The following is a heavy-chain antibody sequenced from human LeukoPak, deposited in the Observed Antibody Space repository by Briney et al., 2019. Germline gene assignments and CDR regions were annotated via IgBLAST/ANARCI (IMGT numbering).Heavy chain of an antibody. D-gene: IGHD6-19*01. J-gene: IGHJ4*02. CDR2: TYYRSRWYN. V-gene: IGHV6-1*01. Sequence: SQTLSLTCALSGDSLSSNSAAWNWIRQPPSRGLEWLGRTYYRSRWYNEYALSVKSRISINPDTSKNQFSLQLNSVTPEDTAVYYCARVTEKQYLPFDSWGQGTLVTVSS. CDR3: ARVTEKQYLPFDS. CDR1: GDSLSSNSAA.